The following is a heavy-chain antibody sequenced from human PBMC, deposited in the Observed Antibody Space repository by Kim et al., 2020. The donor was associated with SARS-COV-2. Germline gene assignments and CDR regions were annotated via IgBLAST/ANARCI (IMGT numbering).Heavy chain of an antibody. V-gene: IGHV4-4*02. Sequence: SETLSLTCTVSGGSIKNIEWWSWVRQPPGKGLEWLGEINQSGYTNYNPPLKSRFTISIEKSNTQFSLRLDSVTAADTAMYFCASQSDYRNDSCGLGTLF. CDR3: ASQSDYRNDS. J-gene: IGHJ4*02. CDR2: INQSGYT. D-gene: IGHD4-4*01. CDR1: GGSIKNIEW.